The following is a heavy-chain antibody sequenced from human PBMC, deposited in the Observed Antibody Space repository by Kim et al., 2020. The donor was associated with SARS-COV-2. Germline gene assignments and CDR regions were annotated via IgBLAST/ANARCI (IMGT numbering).Heavy chain of an antibody. V-gene: IGHV1-3*01. CDR3: ARDGTTRNGGYYFDY. D-gene: IGHD1-1*01. J-gene: IGHJ4*02. Sequence: KFQGRITITRDTSAATAYMELSSLGSEDTAVYYCARDGTTRNGGYYFDYWGQGALVTVSS.